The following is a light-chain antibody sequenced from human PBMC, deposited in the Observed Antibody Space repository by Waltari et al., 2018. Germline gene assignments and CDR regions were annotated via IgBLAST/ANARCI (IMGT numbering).Light chain of an antibody. CDR3: AAWDDSVSAPL. V-gene: IGLV1-47*01. J-gene: IGLJ3*02. Sequence: QSVLTQPPSASGTPGQRVTISCSGSSSNIGSNYVYWYLQLPGSAPKLLIYVNSQRPSGVPDRFSGSKSATSASLAISGLRSAEEADYYCAAWDDSVSAPLFGGGSKLT. CDR1: SSNIGSNY. CDR2: VNS.